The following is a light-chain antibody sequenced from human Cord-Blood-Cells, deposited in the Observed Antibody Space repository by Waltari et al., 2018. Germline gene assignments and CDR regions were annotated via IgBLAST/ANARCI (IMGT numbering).Light chain of an antibody. CDR1: QSLLHRNGYNS. Sequence: IVMTQSPLSLLVTPGEPASISCRSSQSLLHRNGYNSLDWYQQKPGQSPQLLIYLGSKRASGVSDRFRGRGAGTDFSLKISRVEAGDVGVYYGMQALQAPRTFGQGTKVEIK. CDR3: MQALQAPRT. CDR2: LGS. J-gene: IGKJ1*01. V-gene: IGKV2-28*01.